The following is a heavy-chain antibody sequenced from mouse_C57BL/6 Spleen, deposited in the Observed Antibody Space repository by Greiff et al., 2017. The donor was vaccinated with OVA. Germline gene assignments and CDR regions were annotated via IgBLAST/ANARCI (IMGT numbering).Heavy chain of an antibody. CDR3: ARSGYDFPSSY. D-gene: IGHD2-4*01. CDR2: INPNNGGT. V-gene: IGHV1-26*01. Sequence: VQLQQSGPELVKPGASVKISCKASGYTFTDYYMNWVKQSHGKSLEWIGDINPNNGGTSYNQKFKGKATLTVDKSSSTAYMELRSLTSEDSAVYYCARSGYDFPSSYWGQGTLVTVSA. J-gene: IGHJ3*01. CDR1: GYTFTDYY.